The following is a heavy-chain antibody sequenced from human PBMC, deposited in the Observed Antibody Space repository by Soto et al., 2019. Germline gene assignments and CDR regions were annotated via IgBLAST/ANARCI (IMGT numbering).Heavy chain of an antibody. Sequence: QVQLRESGPGLVKSSETLSLTCTVSGGSISTYYWSWVRQPPGKGLEWIGYIYYSGTATYNPSLRSRVTISVDTSKNQFSLRLSSVNAADTAVYYCARGDGIQLGSLAGRYYYHKMDVWGQGTTVTVYS. V-gene: IGHV4-59*01. CDR1: GGSISTYY. CDR3: ARGDGIQLGSLAGRYYYHKMDV. D-gene: IGHD1-1*01. J-gene: IGHJ6*02. CDR2: IYYSGTA.